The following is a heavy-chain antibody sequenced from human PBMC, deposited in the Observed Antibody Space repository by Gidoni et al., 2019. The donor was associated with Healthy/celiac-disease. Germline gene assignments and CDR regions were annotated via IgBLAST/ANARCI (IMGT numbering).Heavy chain of an antibody. V-gene: IGHV4-34*01. CDR3: ARGAGHNAFDI. CDR2: INHSGST. CDR1: GGSFSGYY. Sequence: QVQLQQWGAGLLKPSKTLSLTCAVYGGSFSGYYWSWIRQPPGKGLEWIGEINHSGSTNYNPSLKSRVTISVDTSKNQFSLKLSSVTAADTAVYYCARGAGHNAFDIWGQGTMVTVSS. D-gene: IGHD2-21*01. J-gene: IGHJ3*02.